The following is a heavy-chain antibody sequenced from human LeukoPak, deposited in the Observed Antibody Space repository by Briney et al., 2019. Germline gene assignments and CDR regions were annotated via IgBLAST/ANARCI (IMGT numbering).Heavy chain of an antibody. CDR1: GFTFSDYY. CDR2: ISSSSSYT. D-gene: IGHD6-6*01. V-gene: IGHV3-11*06. CDR3: ARDWSTSSYGMDV. J-gene: IGHJ6*02. Sequence: PGGSLRLSCAASGFTFSDYYMSWIRQAPGKGLEWVSYISSSSSYTNYADSVKGRFTISRDNAKNSLYLQMNSLRAEDTAVYYCARDWSTSSYGMDVWGQGTTVTVSS.